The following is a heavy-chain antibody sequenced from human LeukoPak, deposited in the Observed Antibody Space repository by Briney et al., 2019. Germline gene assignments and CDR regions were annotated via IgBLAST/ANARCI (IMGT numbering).Heavy chain of an antibody. CDR2: INPNSGGT. Sequence: GASVTVSFKSSGYTFTVYYMHWVRQAPGQGLEWMGWINPNSGGTNYAQKFQGRVIMTRDTSISTAYMELSRLRSDDTAVYYCARELTQSGSYYGDFDYWGQGTLVTVPS. CDR1: GYTFTVYY. J-gene: IGHJ4*02. V-gene: IGHV1-2*02. CDR3: ARELTQSGSYYGDFDY. D-gene: IGHD1-26*01.